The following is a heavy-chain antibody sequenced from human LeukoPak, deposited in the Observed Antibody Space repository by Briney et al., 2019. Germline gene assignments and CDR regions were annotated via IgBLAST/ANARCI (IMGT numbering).Heavy chain of an antibody. J-gene: IGHJ4*02. V-gene: IGHV3-23*01. D-gene: IGHD6-19*01. CDR3: ASGLSGWARVLLDY. CDR2: ISGSGGST. Sequence: GGSLRLSCAASGFTFSSYAMSWVRQAPGKGLEWVSAISGSGGSTYYADSVKGRFTISRDNSKNTLYLQMNSLRAEDTAVHYCASGLSGWARVLLDYWGQGTLVTVSS. CDR1: GFTFSSYA.